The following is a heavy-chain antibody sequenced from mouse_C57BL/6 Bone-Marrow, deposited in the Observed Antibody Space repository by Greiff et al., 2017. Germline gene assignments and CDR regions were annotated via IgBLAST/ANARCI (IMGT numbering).Heavy chain of an antibody. CDR3: ATSYGSSYDWFAY. CDR1: GFTFSDYG. V-gene: IGHV5-17*01. D-gene: IGHD1-1*01. CDR2: ISSGSSTI. Sequence: DVMLVESGGGLVKPGGSLKLSCAASGFTFSDYGMHWVRQAPEKGLEWVAYISSGSSTIYYADTVKGRFTISRDNAKNTLFLQMTSLRSEDTAMYYCATSYGSSYDWFAYWGQGTLVTVSA. J-gene: IGHJ3*01.